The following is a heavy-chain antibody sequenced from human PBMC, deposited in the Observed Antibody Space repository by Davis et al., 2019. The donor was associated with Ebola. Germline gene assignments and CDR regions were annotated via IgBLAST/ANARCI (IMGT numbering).Heavy chain of an antibody. V-gene: IGHV1-18*01. D-gene: IGHD5-24*01. J-gene: IGHJ4*02. CDR1: GYTFTSYG. CDR2: ISAYNGNT. Sequence: ASVKVSCKASGYTFTSYGISWVRQAPGQGLEWMGWISAYNGNTNYAQKLQGRVTMTTDTSTSTAYMELRSLRSDDTAVYYCARARQRWLQFGNDYWGQGTLVTVSS. CDR3: ARARQRWLQFGNDY.